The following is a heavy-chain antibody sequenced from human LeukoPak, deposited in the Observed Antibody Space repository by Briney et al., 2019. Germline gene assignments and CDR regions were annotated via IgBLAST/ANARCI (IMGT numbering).Heavy chain of an antibody. CDR3: ARVHPSGSYYFDY. Sequence: ASVKVSCKASGYTFTAYYMHWVRQAPGQGLEWMGRIDPNSGGTNYAQRFQDRVTMTRDTSISTAYMELSRLRSDDTAVYFCARVHPSGSYYFDYWGQGTLVTVSS. CDR1: GYTFTAYY. D-gene: IGHD1-26*01. CDR2: IDPNSGGT. J-gene: IGHJ4*02. V-gene: IGHV1-2*02.